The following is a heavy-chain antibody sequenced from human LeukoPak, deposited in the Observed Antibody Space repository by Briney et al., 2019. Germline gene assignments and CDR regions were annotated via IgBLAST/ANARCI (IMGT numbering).Heavy chain of an antibody. V-gene: IGHV4-34*01. Sequence: PSETLSLTCAVDGGSFSGYYWSWIRQVPGKGLEWIGEINQSGRTNYNPSLKSRVTISVDTSKNQISLKLSFVTATDTAMYYCARGWFGFWYNSYADENTFGIWGQGTMVTVSS. D-gene: IGHD5-18*01. CDR2: INQSGRT. CDR3: ARGWFGFWYNSYADENTFGI. CDR1: GGSFSGYY. J-gene: IGHJ3*02.